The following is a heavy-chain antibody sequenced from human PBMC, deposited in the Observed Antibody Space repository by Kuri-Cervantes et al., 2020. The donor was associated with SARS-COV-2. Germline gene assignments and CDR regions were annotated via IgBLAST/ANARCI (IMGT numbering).Heavy chain of an antibody. J-gene: IGHJ3*02. CDR2: TYYNGGT. CDR1: GGSINSSIHY. Sequence: SETLSLTCTVSGGSINSSIHYWGWIRQPPGKGLEWIGSTYYNGGTYYNPSLKSRVTISVDTSKNQFSLKLSSVTAADTAVYYCARFVAARGTDAFDIWGQGTMVTVSS. D-gene: IGHD6-6*01. CDR3: ARFVAARGTDAFDI. V-gene: IGHV4-39*01.